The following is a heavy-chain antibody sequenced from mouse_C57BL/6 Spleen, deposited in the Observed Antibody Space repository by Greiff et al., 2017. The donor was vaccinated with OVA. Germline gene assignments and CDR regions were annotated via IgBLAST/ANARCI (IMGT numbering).Heavy chain of an antibody. Sequence: EVQLQQSGPELVKPGASVKISCKASGYSFTGYYMNWVKQSPEKSLEWIGEINPSTGGTTYNQKLKAKATLTVDKSSSTAYMQLKSLTSEDSAVYYCARRDDGYYNAMDYWGQGTSVTVSS. CDR1: GYSFTGYY. V-gene: IGHV1-42*01. CDR2: INPSTGGT. CDR3: ARRDDGYYNAMDY. D-gene: IGHD2-3*01. J-gene: IGHJ4*01.